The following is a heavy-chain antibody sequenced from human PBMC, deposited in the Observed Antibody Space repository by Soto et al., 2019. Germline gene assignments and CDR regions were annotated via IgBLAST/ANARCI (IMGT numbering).Heavy chain of an antibody. J-gene: IGHJ4*02. Sequence: SETLSLTCTVSGGSISSGDYYWSWIRQPPGKGLEWIGYIYYSGSTYYNPSLKSRVTISVDTSKNQFSLKLSSVTAADTAVYYCARGSNGHDFWSGYYMGGGGEHKQFDYWGQGTLVTVSS. D-gene: IGHD3-3*01. CDR1: GGSISSGDYY. V-gene: IGHV4-30-4*01. CDR2: IYYSGST. CDR3: ARGSNGHDFWSGYYMGGGGEHKQFDY.